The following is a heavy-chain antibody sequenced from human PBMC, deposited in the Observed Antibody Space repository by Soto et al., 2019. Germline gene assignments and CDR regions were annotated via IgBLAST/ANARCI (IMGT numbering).Heavy chain of an antibody. J-gene: IGHJ6*02. CDR2: IKQDGSEK. D-gene: IGHD3-9*01. V-gene: IGHV3-7*03. CDR3: AREGYDILTGYYYYYYYGMDV. CDR1: GLSVSSSD. Sequence: GGSLRLSCAASGLSVSSSDMSWVRQASGKGLEWVANIKQDGSEKYYVDSVKGRFTISRDNAKNSLYLQMNSLRAEDTAVYYCAREGYDILTGYYYYYYYGMDVWGQGTTVTVSS.